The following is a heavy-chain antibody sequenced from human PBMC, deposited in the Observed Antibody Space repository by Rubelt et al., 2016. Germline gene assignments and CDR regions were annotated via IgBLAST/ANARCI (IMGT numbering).Heavy chain of an antibody. J-gene: IGHJ4*02. V-gene: IGHV1-2*06. D-gene: IGHD6-19*01. Sequence: QVQLVQSGAEVKKPGASVKVSCKASGYTFTGYYMHWVRPAPGQGLEWVGRINPNSGGTNYARQFQGVVTMTRDKSITPAYRELSRLRSDDTAVFYCARESSSGWYIDYWGQGTLVTVSS. CDR2: INPNSGGT. CDR3: ARESSSGWYIDY. CDR1: GYTFTGYY.